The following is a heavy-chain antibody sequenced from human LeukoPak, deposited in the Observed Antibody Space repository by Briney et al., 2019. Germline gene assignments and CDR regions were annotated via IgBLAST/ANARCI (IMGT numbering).Heavy chain of an antibody. D-gene: IGHD3-10*01. CDR1: GFTFSSYW. CDR3: ARGSSGSPDY. CDR2: IHGDGTGT. Sequence: GGSLRLSCAASGFTFSSYWMHWIRQAPGKGLVWVSRIHGDGTGTGYADSVKGRFTISRDNAKNTLYLQMNSLRAEDTAVYYCARGSSGSPDYWGQGTLVTVSS. J-gene: IGHJ4*02. V-gene: IGHV3-74*01.